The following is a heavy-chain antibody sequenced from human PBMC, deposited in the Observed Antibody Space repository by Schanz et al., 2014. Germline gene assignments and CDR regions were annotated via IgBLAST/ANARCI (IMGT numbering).Heavy chain of an antibody. Sequence: EVQLLESGGGLVQPGGSLRLSCAASGFTFSTYAMSWVRQVPGKGLEWVSCTNGDGTNAKYADSVKGRFTISRDRFQNTLYLRMSSLRAEDTAVYYCARPRFDYGEVDYWGQGTLVTVSS. V-gene: IGHV3-23*01. CDR2: TNGDGTNA. D-gene: IGHD4-17*01. CDR1: GFTFSTYA. J-gene: IGHJ4*02. CDR3: ARPRFDYGEVDY.